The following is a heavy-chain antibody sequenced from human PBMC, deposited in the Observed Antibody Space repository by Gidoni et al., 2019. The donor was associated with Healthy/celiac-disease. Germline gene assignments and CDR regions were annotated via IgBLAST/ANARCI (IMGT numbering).Heavy chain of an antibody. CDR3: ATDYQFAYNWNDGDYYYYGMDV. V-gene: IGHV1-24*01. CDR2: FDPEDGET. D-gene: IGHD1-20*01. Sequence: QVQLVQSGAEVKKPGAPVKVSCKVSGYTLTELSMHPVRQAPGKGLEWMGGFDPEDGETIYAQKFQGRVTMTEDTSTDTAYMELSSLRSEDTAVYYCATDYQFAYNWNDGDYYYYGMDVWGQGTTVTVSS. CDR1: GYTLTELS. J-gene: IGHJ6*02.